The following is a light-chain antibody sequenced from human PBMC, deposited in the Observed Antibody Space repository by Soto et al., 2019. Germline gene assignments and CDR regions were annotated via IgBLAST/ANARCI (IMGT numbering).Light chain of an antibody. Sequence: EIVMTQSPVALSVSPGERADLSCRASQSVGRNFAWYPQRPGQAPRVLIYGTSTRATGVPARFSGSGSGTDFTLNISSLQSEGFAVYSCQLYNNWPYSVGQGTMLEIK. CDR3: QLYNNWPYS. J-gene: IGKJ2*03. V-gene: IGKV3-15*01. CDR2: GTS. CDR1: QSVGRN.